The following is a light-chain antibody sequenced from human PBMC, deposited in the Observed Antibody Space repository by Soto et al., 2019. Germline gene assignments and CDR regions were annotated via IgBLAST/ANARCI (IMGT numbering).Light chain of an antibody. CDR2: GES. CDR3: QQYGSSRT. Sequence: EIVLTQSPGTLSLSPGERATLSCRASQSVSSSYLAWYQQKPGQAPRLLIYGESSRATGIPDRFSGSGSGTDFTLTISRLEPEDLAVYYCQQYGSSRTFGQGTKVEIK. J-gene: IGKJ1*01. V-gene: IGKV3-20*01. CDR1: QSVSSSY.